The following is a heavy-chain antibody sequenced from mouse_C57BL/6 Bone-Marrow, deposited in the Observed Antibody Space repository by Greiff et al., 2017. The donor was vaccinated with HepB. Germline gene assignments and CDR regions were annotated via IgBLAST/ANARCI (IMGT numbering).Heavy chain of an antibody. Sequence: QVQLQQSGAELVKPGASVKISCKASGYAFSSYWMNWVKQRPGKGLEWIGQIYPGDGDTNYNGKFKGKATLTADKSSSTAYMQLSSLTSEDSAVYFCARTAQARRRYYFDYWGQGTTLTVSS. V-gene: IGHV1-80*01. D-gene: IGHD3-2*02. CDR1: GYAFSSYW. CDR3: ARTAQARRRYYFDY. CDR2: IYPGDGDT. J-gene: IGHJ2*01.